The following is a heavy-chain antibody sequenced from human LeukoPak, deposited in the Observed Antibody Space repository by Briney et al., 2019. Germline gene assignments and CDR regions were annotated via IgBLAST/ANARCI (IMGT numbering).Heavy chain of an antibody. CDR2: ISSSSSYI. CDR1: GFTFSSYS. J-gene: IGHJ4*02. V-gene: IGHV3-21*01. Sequence: PGGSLRLSCAASGFTFSSYSMNWVRQAPGKGLEWVSSISSSSSYIYYADSVKGRFTISRDNAKNSLYLQMNSLRAEDTAVYYCARDKRSGVRGVRGDYWGQGTLVTVSS. CDR3: ARDKRSGVRGVRGDY. D-gene: IGHD3-10*01.